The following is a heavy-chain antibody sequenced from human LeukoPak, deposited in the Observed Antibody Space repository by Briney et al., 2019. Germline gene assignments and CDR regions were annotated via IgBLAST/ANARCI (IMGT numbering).Heavy chain of an antibody. CDR1: GFTFSSYS. Sequence: GGSLRLSCAASGFTFSSYSMNWVRQGPGKELEWVSSISSSGSFIYYADSVKGRFTISRDNAKNSLYLQMNSLKAEDTAVYYCARSTPPHKCFDPWGQGTLVTVSS. V-gene: IGHV3-21*01. D-gene: IGHD2-15*01. CDR2: ISSSGSFI. J-gene: IGHJ5*02. CDR3: ARSTPPHKCFDP.